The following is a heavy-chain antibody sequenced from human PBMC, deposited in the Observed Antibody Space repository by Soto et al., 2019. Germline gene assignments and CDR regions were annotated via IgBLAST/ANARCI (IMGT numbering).Heavy chain of an antibody. Sequence: EVQLLESGGGLVQPGGSLRLSCAASEFTFSNYAMSWVRQAPGKGLEWVSAISYGGGTTYYADSVKGRFTISRDNSKNKLHRTMNRLTAEYTAVYYCAKNPGYYYDSTGYHLDSWGQGTLVTVSS. D-gene: IGHD3-22*01. CDR2: ISYGGGTT. CDR1: EFTFSNYA. V-gene: IGHV3-23*01. J-gene: IGHJ4*02. CDR3: AKNPGYYYDSTGYHLDS.